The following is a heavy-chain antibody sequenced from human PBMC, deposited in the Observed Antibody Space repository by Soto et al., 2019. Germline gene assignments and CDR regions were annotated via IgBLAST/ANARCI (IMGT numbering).Heavy chain of an antibody. Sequence: PSETLSLTCTVSGGSISSGGYYWSWIRQHPGKGLEWIGYIYYSGSTYYNPSLKSRVTISVDTSKNQFSLKLSSVTAADTAVYYCARDIMGGAFDIWGQGTMVTVSS. V-gene: IGHV4-31*03. CDR2: IYYSGST. CDR3: ARDIMGGAFDI. J-gene: IGHJ3*02. D-gene: IGHD2-8*01. CDR1: GGSISSGGYY.